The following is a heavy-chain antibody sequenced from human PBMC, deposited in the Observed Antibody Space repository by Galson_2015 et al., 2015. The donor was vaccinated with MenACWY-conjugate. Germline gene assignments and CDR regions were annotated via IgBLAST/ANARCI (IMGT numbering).Heavy chain of an antibody. CDR3: ARGGYYYDSSGWDC. CDR2: IYSGGNT. CDR1: GFTVSDNY. Sequence: SLRLSCAASGFTVSDNYMSWVRQAPGKGLEWVSVIYSGGNTYYPDSVKGRFTISRDNSKNTLYLQMNSLGAEDTAVYYCARGGYYYDSSGWDCWGQGTLVTVSS. V-gene: IGHV3-53*01. D-gene: IGHD3-22*01. J-gene: IGHJ4*02.